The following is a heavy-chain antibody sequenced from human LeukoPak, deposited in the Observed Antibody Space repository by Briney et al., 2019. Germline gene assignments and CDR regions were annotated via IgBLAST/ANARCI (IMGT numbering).Heavy chain of an antibody. V-gene: IGHV3-23*01. Sequence: GGSLRLSCAVSGFIFSNYAMYWVRQAPGKGLEWFSAFSGRSGITYYADSVKGRFTISRDSSKNTLDLQMNSLRADDPAVYYCAKWGDWDVLSGYYVSDFWGQGTLLTVSS. CDR2: FSGRSGIT. CDR3: AKWGDWDVLSGYYVSDF. D-gene: IGHD3-9*01. CDR1: GFIFSNYA. J-gene: IGHJ4*02.